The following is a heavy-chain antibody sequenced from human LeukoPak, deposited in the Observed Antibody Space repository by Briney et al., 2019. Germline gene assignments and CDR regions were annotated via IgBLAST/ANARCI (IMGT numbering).Heavy chain of an antibody. Sequence: PGGSLRLSCAASGXTFSNYWVSWVRQAPGKGLEWVANIKQDGSEKYYVDSVKGRFTISRDNAKNSLYLQMNSLRAEDTAVYYCARDWAPSIVATITGYWGQGTLVTVSS. CDR2: IKQDGSEK. V-gene: IGHV3-7*05. CDR3: ARDWAPSIVATITGY. D-gene: IGHD5-12*01. CDR1: GXTFSNYW. J-gene: IGHJ4*02.